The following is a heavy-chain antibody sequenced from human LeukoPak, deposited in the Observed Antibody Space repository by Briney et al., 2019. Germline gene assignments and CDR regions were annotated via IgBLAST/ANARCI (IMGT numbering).Heavy chain of an antibody. V-gene: IGHV4-61*01. CDR2: IYYSGST. CDR1: GGSVSSGSYY. Sequence: SETLSLTCTVSGGSVSSGSYYWSWIRQPPGQGLEWIGYIYYSGSTNYNPSLKSLVTISVDTSKNQFSLKLSSVTAADTAVYYCARDFRAGMDVWGKGTTVTVSS. J-gene: IGHJ6*04. CDR3: ARDFRAGMDV.